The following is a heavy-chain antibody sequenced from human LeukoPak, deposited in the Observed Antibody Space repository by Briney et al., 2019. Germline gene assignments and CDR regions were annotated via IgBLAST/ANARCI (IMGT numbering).Heavy chain of an antibody. CDR1: GYSISSGYY. CDR2: IYHSGST. Sequence: SETLSLTCTVSGYSISSGYYWGWIRQPPGKGLEWIGSIYHSGSTYYNPSLKSRVTISVDTSKNQFSLRLTSVTAADTAVYYCARSGTGLLRYYFDYWGQGTLITVSS. V-gene: IGHV4-38-2*02. D-gene: IGHD3-22*01. CDR3: ARSGTGLLRYYFDY. J-gene: IGHJ4*02.